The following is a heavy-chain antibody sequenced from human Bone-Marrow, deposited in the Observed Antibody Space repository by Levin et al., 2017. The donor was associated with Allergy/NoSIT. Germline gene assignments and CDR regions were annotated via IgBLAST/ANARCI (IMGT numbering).Heavy chain of an antibody. V-gene: IGHV4-39*07. CDR2: IYYSGST. CDR3: ARIITIFGVVIIPNWFDP. Sequence: PSETLSLTCTVSGGSISSSSYYWGWIRQPPGKGLEWIGSIYYSGSTYYNPSLKSRVTISVDTSKNQFSLKLSSVTAADTAVYYCARIITIFGVVIIPNWFDPWGQGTLVTVSS. CDR1: GGSISSSSYY. D-gene: IGHD3-3*01. J-gene: IGHJ5*02.